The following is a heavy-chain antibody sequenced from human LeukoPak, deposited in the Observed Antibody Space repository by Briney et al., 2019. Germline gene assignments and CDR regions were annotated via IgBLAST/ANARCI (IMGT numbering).Heavy chain of an antibody. J-gene: IGHJ1*01. CDR2: IYYSGST. Sequence: PSETLSLTCTVSGGSISSYYWSWIRQPPGKGLEWIGYIYYSGSTNYNPSLKSRVTISVDTSKNQSSLKLSSVTAADTAVYYCARHGGYSSPYLHWGQGTLVTVSS. CDR3: ARHGGYSSPYLH. CDR1: GGSISSYY. V-gene: IGHV4-59*08. D-gene: IGHD6-13*01.